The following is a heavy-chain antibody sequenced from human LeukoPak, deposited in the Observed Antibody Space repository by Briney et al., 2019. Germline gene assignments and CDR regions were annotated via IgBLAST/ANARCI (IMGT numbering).Heavy chain of an antibody. CDR1: GVSISSYY. J-gene: IGHJ6*03. CDR2: IYYSGST. V-gene: IGHV4-59*01. Sequence: SETLSLTCTVSGVSISSYYWSWIRQPPGKGLEWIGYIYYSGSTNYNPSLKSRVTISVDTSKNQFSLKLSSVTAADTAVYYCARKVEAAAGTIYYYYYMDVWGKGTTVTVSS. CDR3: ARKVEAAAGTIYYYYYMDV. D-gene: IGHD6-13*01.